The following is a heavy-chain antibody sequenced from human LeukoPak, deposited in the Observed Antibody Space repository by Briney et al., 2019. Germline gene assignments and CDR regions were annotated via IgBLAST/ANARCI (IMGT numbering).Heavy chain of an antibody. V-gene: IGHV3-48*03. J-gene: IGHJ5*02. CDR2: ISSSASII. D-gene: IGHD3-3*01. Sequence: GGSLRLSCAASGFTFSDYEMNWVRKAPGKGLEWVSYISSSASIIYYSDSVKGRFTISRDNAKNSLYLQMNSLRDEDTAVYYCAKVFWSGYDDSAGLNPFDPWGQGTLVTVSS. CDR3: AKVFWSGYDDSAGLNPFDP. CDR1: GFTFSDYE.